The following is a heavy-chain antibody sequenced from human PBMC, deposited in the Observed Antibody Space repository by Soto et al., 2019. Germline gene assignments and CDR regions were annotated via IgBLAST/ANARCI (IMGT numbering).Heavy chain of an antibody. Sequence: QVQLVESGGGLVKPGGSLRLSCAASGFTFSDYYMSWIRQAPGKGLEWVSYISSSSSYTNYADSVKGRFTISRDNAKNSLYLQINSLRAEETAVYYCARGSGGYPPNYFDYWGQGTLVTVSS. CDR1: GFTFSDYY. J-gene: IGHJ4*02. CDR3: ARGSGGYPPNYFDY. CDR2: ISSSSSYT. D-gene: IGHD2-8*02. V-gene: IGHV3-11*06.